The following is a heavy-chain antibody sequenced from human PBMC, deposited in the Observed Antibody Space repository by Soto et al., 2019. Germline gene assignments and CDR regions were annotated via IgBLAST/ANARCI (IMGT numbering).Heavy chain of an antibody. CDR3: ARHFYGSGKVDY. V-gene: IGHV1-2*02. D-gene: IGHD3-10*01. CDR1: GYTFTGYY. J-gene: IGHJ4*02. Sequence: ASVKVSCKASGYTFTGYYMHWVRQAPGQGLEWMGWINPNSGGTNHAQKFQGRVTMTRDTSISTAYMELSRLRSDDTAVYYCARHFYGSGKVDYWGQGTLVTVSS. CDR2: INPNSGGT.